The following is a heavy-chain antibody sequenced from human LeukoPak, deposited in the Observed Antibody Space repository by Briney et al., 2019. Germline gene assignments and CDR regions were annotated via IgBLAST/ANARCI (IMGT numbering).Heavy chain of an antibody. Sequence: GGTLRLSCAAYGFTFSNSWMAWVRQPPGKDLEWVATINPDGSKVAYVGSVQGRFSISRMNAKNSVYLQMSSLRVEETGVFYCARDRRCSSYDYWGQGALVAVSS. J-gene: IGHJ4*02. CDR2: INPDGSKV. V-gene: IGHV3-7*01. D-gene: IGHD5-24*01. CDR3: ARDRRCSSYDY. CDR1: GFTFSNSW.